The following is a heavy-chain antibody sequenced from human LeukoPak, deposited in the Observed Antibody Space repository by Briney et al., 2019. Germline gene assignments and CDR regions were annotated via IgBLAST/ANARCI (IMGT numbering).Heavy chain of an antibody. CDR1: GGTFSSYA. V-gene: IGHV1-69*05. D-gene: IGHD5-24*01. CDR3: ARDGRDGYNLLSY. Sequence: SVKVSCMASGGTFSSYAISWVRQAPGQGLEWMGRIIPIFGTANYAQKFQGRVTITTDESTSTAYMELSSLRSEDTAVYYCARDGRDGYNLLSYWGQGTLVTVSS. CDR2: IIPIFGTA. J-gene: IGHJ4*02.